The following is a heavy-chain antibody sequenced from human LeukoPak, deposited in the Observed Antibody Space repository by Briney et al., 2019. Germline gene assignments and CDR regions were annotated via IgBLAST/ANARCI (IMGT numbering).Heavy chain of an antibody. D-gene: IGHD1-26*01. CDR1: GFTFSSYA. CDR2: ISGSGGST. CDR3: ASILVGANAFDI. V-gene: IGHV3-23*01. Sequence: GGSLRLSCAASGFTFSSYAMSWVRQAPGKGLEWVSAISGSGGSTYYADSVKGRFTISRHNSKNTLYLQMNSLRAEDTAVYYCASILVGANAFDIWGQGTMVTVSS. J-gene: IGHJ3*02.